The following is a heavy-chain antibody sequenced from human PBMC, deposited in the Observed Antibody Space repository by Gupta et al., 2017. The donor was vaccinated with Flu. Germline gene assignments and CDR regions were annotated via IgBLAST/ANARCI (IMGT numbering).Heavy chain of an antibody. CDR3: TTDYQSIVVVPAADRMDV. D-gene: IGHD2-2*01. J-gene: IGHJ6*02. CDR1: GFTFSNAW. Sequence: EVQLVESGGGLVKPGGSLRLSCAASGFTFSNAWMSWVRQAPGKGLEWVGRIKSKTDGGTTDYAAPVKGRFTISRDDSKNTLYLQMNSLKTEDTAVYYCTTDYQSIVVVPAADRMDVWGQGTTVTVSS. V-gene: IGHV3-15*01. CDR2: IKSKTDGGTT.